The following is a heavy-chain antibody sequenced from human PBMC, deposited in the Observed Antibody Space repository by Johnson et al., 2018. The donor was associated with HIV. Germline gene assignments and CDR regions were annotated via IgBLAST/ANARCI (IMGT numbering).Heavy chain of an antibody. Sequence: VQLVESGGGLVKPGGSLRLSCAASGFTFSSAWMSWVRQAPGKWLEWVGRIKSKTDGGTTDYAAPVTGRFTISRDDSKNALFLQMNSLKTEDTAVYFCSTDQAGDYVWGSYRYAFDIWGQGTKVTVSS. CDR3: STDQAGDYVWGSYRYAFDI. D-gene: IGHD3-16*02. J-gene: IGHJ3*02. CDR1: GFTFSSAW. CDR2: IKSKTDGGTT. V-gene: IGHV3-15*01.